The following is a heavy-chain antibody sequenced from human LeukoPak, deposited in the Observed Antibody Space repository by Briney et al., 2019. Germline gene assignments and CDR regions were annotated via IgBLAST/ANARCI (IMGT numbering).Heavy chain of an antibody. CDR2: IRSKANSYAT. CDR3: RASHGSGSYPDY. D-gene: IGHD3-10*01. Sequence: AGGSLRLSCAASGFTFSGSAMHWVRQASAKGLEWVGRIRSKANSYATAYAASVKGRFTISRDDSKNTAYLQMNGLKAEDTAVYYCRASHGSGSYPDYWGQGTLVTVSS. CDR1: GFTFSGSA. V-gene: IGHV3-73*01. J-gene: IGHJ4*02.